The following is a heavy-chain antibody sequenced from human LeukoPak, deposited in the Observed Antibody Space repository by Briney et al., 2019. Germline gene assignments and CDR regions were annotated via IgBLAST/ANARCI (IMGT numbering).Heavy chain of an antibody. Sequence: GGSLRLSCAASGFTFSSYEMSWVRQAPGKGLEWVSAISGSGGSTYYADSVKGRFTISRDNSKNTLYLQMNSLRAEDTAVYYCAKLTDLYSSGPFDYWGQGTLVTVSS. CDR1: GFTFSSYE. D-gene: IGHD6-19*01. CDR3: AKLTDLYSSGPFDY. J-gene: IGHJ4*02. CDR2: ISGSGGST. V-gene: IGHV3-23*01.